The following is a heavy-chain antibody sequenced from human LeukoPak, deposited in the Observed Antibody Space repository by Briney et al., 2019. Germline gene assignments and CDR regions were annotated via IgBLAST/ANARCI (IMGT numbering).Heavy chain of an antibody. V-gene: IGHV4-4*02. J-gene: IGHJ4*02. CDR3: ARASPWGGLDY. Sequence: PSETLSLTCAVSGGSISSSNWWSWVRQPPQKGLEWIGEIYHSGSTKYNPSLKSRVTISVDKSKNQLSLKLSSVTAADTAVYYCARASPWGGLDYWGQGTLVTVSS. CDR1: GGSISSSNW. D-gene: IGHD3-16*01. CDR2: IYHSGST.